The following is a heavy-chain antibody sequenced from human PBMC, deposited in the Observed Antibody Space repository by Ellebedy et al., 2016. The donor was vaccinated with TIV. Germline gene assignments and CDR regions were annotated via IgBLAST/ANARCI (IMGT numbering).Heavy chain of an antibody. CDR2: IIPRVGIT. CDR1: GGTFSNYA. Sequence: AASVKVSCKASGGTFSNYAISWVRQAPGQGLEWMGRIIPRVGITNHAQNFQGRVTITADKSTSTAYMELSSLRSEDTAVYYCARQNYDSSGYRYRHYDYYDMDVWGQGTTVTVSS. D-gene: IGHD3-22*01. J-gene: IGHJ6*02. CDR3: ARQNYDSSGYRYRHYDYYDMDV. V-gene: IGHV1-69*04.